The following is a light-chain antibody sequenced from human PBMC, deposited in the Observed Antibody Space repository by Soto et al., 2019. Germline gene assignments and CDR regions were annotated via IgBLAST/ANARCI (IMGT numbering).Light chain of an antibody. Sequence: QSALTQPDSGSGSPGQSITISCTGSSSDVGAYNYVSWYRQYPGNAPQVMIYEVSDRHSGISNRFSGSKSGNTTSLTISRIQAEDEADYYCSSYASDITHVFGGGTKLTVL. CDR1: SSDVGAYNY. J-gene: IGLJ3*02. CDR2: EVS. CDR3: SSYASDITHV. V-gene: IGLV2-14*01.